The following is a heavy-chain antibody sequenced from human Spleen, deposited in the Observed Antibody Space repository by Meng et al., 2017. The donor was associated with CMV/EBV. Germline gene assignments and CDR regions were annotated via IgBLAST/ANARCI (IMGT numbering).Heavy chain of an antibody. J-gene: IGHJ6*02. V-gene: IGHV3-30*01. D-gene: IGHD6-13*01. CDR1: GFTFSSYA. CDR2: IRYDGSDK. CDR3: ARDLYSSSWHDYYYYYGMDV. Sequence: GGSLRLSCAVSGFTFSSYAMHWVRQAPGKGLEWVSFIRYDGSDKSYADSVKGRFTISRDNYKNTLYLQMNTLRPEDTAVYYCARDLYSSSWHDYYYYYGMDVWGQGTTVTVSS.